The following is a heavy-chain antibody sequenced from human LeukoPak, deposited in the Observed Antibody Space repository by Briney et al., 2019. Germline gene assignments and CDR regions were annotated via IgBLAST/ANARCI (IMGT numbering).Heavy chain of an antibody. CDR3: ARVRIAAAGTSNY. D-gene: IGHD6-13*01. J-gene: IGHJ4*02. Sequence: ASVKVSCKASGYTFTGYYMHWVRQAPGQGLEWMGRINPNSGGTNYAQKFQGRVTMTRDTSISTPYVELSRLRSDDTAVYYCARVRIAAAGTSNYWGQGTLVTVSS. CDR2: INPNSGGT. CDR1: GYTFTGYY. V-gene: IGHV1-2*06.